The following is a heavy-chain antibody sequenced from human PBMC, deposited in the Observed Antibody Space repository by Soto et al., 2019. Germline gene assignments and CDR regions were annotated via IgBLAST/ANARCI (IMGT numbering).Heavy chain of an antibody. V-gene: IGHV1-69*13. Sequence: ASVKVSCKASGGTFSSYAISWVRQAPGQGLEWMGGIIPIFVTANYAQKFQGRVTITADESTSTAYMELSSLRSEDTAVYYCARQLSPVRGVMGGHYYYGMDVWGQGTTVTVSS. CDR1: GGTFSSYA. CDR3: ARQLSPVRGVMGGHYYYGMDV. J-gene: IGHJ6*02. CDR2: IIPIFVTA. D-gene: IGHD3-10*01.